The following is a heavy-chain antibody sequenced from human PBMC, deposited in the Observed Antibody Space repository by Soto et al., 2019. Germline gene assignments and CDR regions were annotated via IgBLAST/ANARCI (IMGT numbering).Heavy chain of an antibody. CDR3: ARAYNSGWANGYYGMDV. Sequence: QVQLVQSGAEVKKPGASVKVSCKASGFTFTTDEIDWVRQATGQGLAWMGWMNPNSGNTGYAQKFQGRITMTRNTSISTVYMELSSLRSEDTAVYYCARAYNSGWANGYYGMDVWGQGTTVSVSS. CDR2: MNPNSGNT. J-gene: IGHJ6*02. V-gene: IGHV1-8*01. D-gene: IGHD6-19*01. CDR1: GFTFTTDE.